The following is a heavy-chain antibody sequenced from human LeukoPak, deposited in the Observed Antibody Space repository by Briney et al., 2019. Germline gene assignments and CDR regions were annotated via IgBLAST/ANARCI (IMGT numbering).Heavy chain of an antibody. D-gene: IGHD3-10*01. CDR3: AKAYGSGSYYYYFDY. CDR1: GFTSSSYA. J-gene: IGHJ4*02. V-gene: IGHV3-23*01. Sequence: GSLRLSCAASGFTSSSYAMSWVRQAPGKGLEWVSAISGSGGSTYYADSVKGRFTISRDNSKNTLYLQMNSLRAEDTAVYYCAKAYGSGSYYYYFDYWGQGTLVTVSS. CDR2: ISGSGGST.